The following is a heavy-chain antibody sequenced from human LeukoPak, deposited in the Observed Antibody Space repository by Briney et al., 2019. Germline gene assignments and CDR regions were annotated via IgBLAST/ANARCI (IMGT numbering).Heavy chain of an antibody. D-gene: IGHD6-13*01. J-gene: IGHJ4*02. CDR2: IIPIFGTA. V-gene: IGHV1-69*13. CDR1: GYTFTSYG. Sequence: ASVKVSCKASGYTFTSYGISWVRQAPGQGLEWMGGIIPIFGTANYAQKFQGRVTITADESTSTAYMELSSLRSEDTAVYYCASGGLGGYSSSWLDTWDYWGQGTLVTVSS. CDR3: ASGGLGGYSSSWLDTWDY.